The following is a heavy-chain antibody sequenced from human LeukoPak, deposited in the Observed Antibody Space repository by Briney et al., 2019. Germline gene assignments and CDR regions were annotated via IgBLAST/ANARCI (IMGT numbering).Heavy chain of an antibody. D-gene: IGHD3-16*02. J-gene: IGHJ4*02. Sequence: GGSLRLSCAASGFTFGAYWMSWFRQAPGKGPEWVASIKDDGSAQFYVDSLEGRFTISRDNAKNTLYLQMDTMRVEDTAVYYCARHIVGEQNFDYWGQGTLVTVSS. CDR1: GFTFGAYW. CDR2: IKDDGSAQ. V-gene: IGHV3-7*01. CDR3: ARHIVGEQNFDY.